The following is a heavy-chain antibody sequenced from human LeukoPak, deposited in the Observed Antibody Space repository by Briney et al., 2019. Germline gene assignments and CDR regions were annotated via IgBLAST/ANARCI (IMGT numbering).Heavy chain of an antibody. Sequence: GGSLRLSCGASGFTFSSFGMHWVRQAPGKGLEWVAFIRFDGSNKYYADSVKGRFTISRDNSKNSLYLQMNSLRAEDTAVYYCAREKEGYCSRTSCYLDYYYYYMDVWGKGTTVTISS. CDR2: IRFDGSNK. CDR3: AREKEGYCSRTSCYLDYYYYYMDV. D-gene: IGHD2-2*01. J-gene: IGHJ6*03. V-gene: IGHV3-30*02. CDR1: GFTFSSFG.